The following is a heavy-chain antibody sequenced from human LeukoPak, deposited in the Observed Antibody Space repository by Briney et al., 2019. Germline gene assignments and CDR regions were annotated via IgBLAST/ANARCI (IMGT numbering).Heavy chain of an antibody. Sequence: GGARQSAFQGPGFDFTSYWIAWARPMPGQGRGWRGGIYPGDSDTTYSPSFQGQVTISADTSTSNAYLQWSSLRASDTAMYYCARQWGRGSGSYLGYWGQGTLVTVSS. V-gene: IGHV5-51*01. CDR1: GFDFTSYW. D-gene: IGHD3-10*01. J-gene: IGHJ4*02. CDR2: IYPGDSDT. CDR3: ARQWGRGSGSYLGY.